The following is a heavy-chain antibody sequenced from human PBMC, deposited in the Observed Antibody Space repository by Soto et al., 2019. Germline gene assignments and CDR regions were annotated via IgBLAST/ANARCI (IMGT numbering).Heavy chain of an antibody. V-gene: IGHV1-2*02. CDR2: INPNSGGT. D-gene: IGHD2-21*01. CDR1: GYTFTGYY. J-gene: IGHJ4*01. Sequence: ASVKVSCKASGYTFTGYYMHCVRQAPGQGLEWMGWINPNSGGTNYAQKFQGRVTMTRDTSISTAYMELSRLRSDDAAVYYCARDMACCGYDSLALDYTGQGTLVRVSS. CDR3: ARDMACCGYDSLALDY.